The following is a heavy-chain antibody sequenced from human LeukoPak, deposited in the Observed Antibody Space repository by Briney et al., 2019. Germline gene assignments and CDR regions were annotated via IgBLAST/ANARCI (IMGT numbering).Heavy chain of an antibody. CDR3: AKSIAAAGYAFDI. CDR2: ISGNGGST. J-gene: IGHJ3*02. D-gene: IGHD6-13*01. CDR1: GFTFSSYA. V-gene: IGHV3-23*01. Sequence: GGSLRLSCAASGFTFSSYAMSWVRQAPGKGLEWVSAISGNGGSTYYADSVKGRFTISRDNSKNTLYLQMNSLRAEDTAVYYCAKSIAAAGYAFDIWGQGTMVTVSS.